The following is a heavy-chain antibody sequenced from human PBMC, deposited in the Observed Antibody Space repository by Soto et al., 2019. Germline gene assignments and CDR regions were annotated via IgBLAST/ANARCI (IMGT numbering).Heavy chain of an antibody. CDR1: GYTFTSYD. Sequence: ASVKVSCKASGYTFTSYDINWVRQATGQGLEWMGWMNPNSGNTGYAQKFQGRVTMTRNTSISTAYIELSSLRSEDTAVYYCARGLFERGAAAVDYWGQGTLVTVSS. V-gene: IGHV1-8*01. J-gene: IGHJ4*02. CDR2: MNPNSGNT. CDR3: ARGLFERGAAAVDY. D-gene: IGHD6-13*01.